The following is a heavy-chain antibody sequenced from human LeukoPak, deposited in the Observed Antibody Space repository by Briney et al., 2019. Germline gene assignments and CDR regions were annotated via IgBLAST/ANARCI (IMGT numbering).Heavy chain of an antibody. CDR3: AREAYCSSTTCYTYFDY. J-gene: IGHJ4*02. CDR1: GGSISSYF. V-gene: IGHV4-59*12. CDR2: LYYGGSA. Sequence: PSETLSLTCTVSGGSISSYFWNWIRQPPGKGLEWIGYLYYGGSANYNPSLKSRVTTSVDMFKNQFSLKLSSVTATDTAVYYCAREAYCSSTTCYTYFDYWGQGTLVTVSS. D-gene: IGHD2-2*02.